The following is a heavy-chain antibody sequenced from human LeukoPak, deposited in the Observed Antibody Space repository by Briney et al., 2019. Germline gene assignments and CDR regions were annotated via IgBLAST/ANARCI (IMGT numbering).Heavy chain of an antibody. J-gene: IGHJ3*01. V-gene: IGHV4-39*07. CDR1: GGSISSSSYY. CDR2: IYYSGST. CDR3: ARGGYYDSSIF. D-gene: IGHD3-22*01. Sequence: SETLSLTCTVSGGSISSSSYYWGWIRQPPGKGLEWIGSIYYSGSTYYNPSLKSRVTISVDTSKNQFSLKLSSVTAADTAVYYCARGGYYDSSIFWGQGTMVTVSS.